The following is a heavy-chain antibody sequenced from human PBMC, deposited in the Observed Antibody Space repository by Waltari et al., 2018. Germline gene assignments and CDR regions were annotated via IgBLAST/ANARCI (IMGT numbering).Heavy chain of an antibody. J-gene: IGHJ6*02. CDR1: EFTFSSSA. V-gene: IGHV3-30*04. Sequence: QVQLVESGGGVVQPGRSLRLSCAASEFTFSSSAMHWVRQAPGKGLEWVAVISYNARNIYYVDSVKGRFTISRDNSKKTLYLQMNSLRAEDTAVYYCARDYCDRTNCHGMDVWGQGTTVIVSS. D-gene: IGHD3-22*01. CDR3: ARDYCDRTNCHGMDV. CDR2: ISYNARNI.